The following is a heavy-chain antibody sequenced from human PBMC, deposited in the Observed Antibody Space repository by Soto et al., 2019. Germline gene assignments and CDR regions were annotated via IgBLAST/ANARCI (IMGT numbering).Heavy chain of an antibody. D-gene: IGHD3-10*01. CDR2: VHYSWGS. CDR3: ARQGFGALNGLVAV. V-gene: IGHV4-59*08. Sequence: SETLSLTCTVSGGSISSYHWSWIRQTPGKGLEWIGYVHYSWGSNYNPSLKGRVAISLDTSNSQFSLKLSSVTATDTAVYYCARQGFGALNGLVAVWGQGTTVTVSS. J-gene: IGHJ6*02. CDR1: GGSISSYH.